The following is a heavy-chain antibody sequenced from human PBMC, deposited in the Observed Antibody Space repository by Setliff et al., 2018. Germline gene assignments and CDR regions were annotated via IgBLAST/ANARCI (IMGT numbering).Heavy chain of an antibody. CDR2: LILKMVK. Sequence: ASVRSPARFPDTPSLNYPCTGCDRLLEKGLSGWEVLILKMVKQSQKFQGRVTMTEDTSTDTAYMELSSLRSEDTAVYYCATNLNSGSLTPDAFDIWGQGTMVTVSS. V-gene: IGHV1-24*01. CDR3: ATNLNSGSLTPDAFDI. CDR1: DTPSLNYP. J-gene: IGHJ3*02. D-gene: IGHD1-26*01.